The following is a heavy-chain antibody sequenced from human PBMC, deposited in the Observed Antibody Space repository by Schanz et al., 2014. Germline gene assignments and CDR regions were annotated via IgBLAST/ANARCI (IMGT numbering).Heavy chain of an antibody. Sequence: QVQLVESGGGVVQRGGSLRLSCAASGFIFSNYGMHWVRQAPGKGLEWVAFIWSDGSRTYHAESVKGRFTISRDNSRTTLYLQLDSLRDEDTALYYCAKVVASGPTTGPFDPWGQGTLVTVSS. V-gene: IGHV3-30*02. CDR2: IWSDGSRT. J-gene: IGHJ5*02. CDR3: AKVVASGPTTGPFDP. CDR1: GFIFSNYG. D-gene: IGHD1-26*01.